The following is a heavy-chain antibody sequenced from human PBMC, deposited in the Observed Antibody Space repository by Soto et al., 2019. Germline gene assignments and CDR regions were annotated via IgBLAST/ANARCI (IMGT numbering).Heavy chain of an antibody. CDR3: ARANYYGSPGDFDY. D-gene: IGHD3-10*01. CDR2: ISSSSSTI. J-gene: IGHJ4*02. CDR1: GFTFIIYS. Sequence: GVSLRLSCAASGFTFIIYSMNWVRQAPGKGLEWVSYISSSSSTIYYADSVKGRFTISRDNAKNSLYLQMNSLRAEDTAVYYCARANYYGSPGDFDYWGQGTLVTVSS. V-gene: IGHV3-48*01.